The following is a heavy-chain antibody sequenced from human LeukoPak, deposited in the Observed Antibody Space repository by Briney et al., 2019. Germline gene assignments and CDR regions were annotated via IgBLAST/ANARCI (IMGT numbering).Heavy chain of an antibody. CDR1: GGSISGGDYF. D-gene: IGHD3-22*01. V-gene: IGHV4-30-4*01. Sequence: PSETLSLTCTVPGGSISGGDYFWSWIPQPPGKCLEWIRYIYYSGSTYYNPSLKSRVTISVDTSKNQFSLKLSSVTAADTAVYYCARDLVRDYYDSSGNDAFDIWGQGTMVTVSS. CDR3: ARDLVRDYYDSSGNDAFDI. J-gene: IGHJ3*02. CDR2: IYYSGST.